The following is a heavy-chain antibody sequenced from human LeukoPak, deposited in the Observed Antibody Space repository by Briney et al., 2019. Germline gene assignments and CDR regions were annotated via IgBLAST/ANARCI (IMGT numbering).Heavy chain of an antibody. D-gene: IGHD6-13*01. CDR3: AGYSSSWGYYGMDV. Sequence: PGGSLRLSCAASGFTFSSYGMHWVRQAPGKGLEWVAVIWYDESNKYYADSVKGRFTISRDNSKNTLYLQMNSLRAEDTAVYYCAGYSSSWGYYGMDVWGQGTTVTVSS. CDR2: IWYDESNK. J-gene: IGHJ6*02. CDR1: GFTFSSYG. V-gene: IGHV3-33*01.